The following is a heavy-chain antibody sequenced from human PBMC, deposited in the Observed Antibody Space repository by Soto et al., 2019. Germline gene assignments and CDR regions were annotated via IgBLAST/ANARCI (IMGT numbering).Heavy chain of an antibody. CDR1: GYSFTSYW. Sequence: GESLKISCKGSGYSFTSYWIGWVRQMPGKGLEWMGIIYPGDSDTRYSPSFQGQVTISADKSISTAYLQWSSLKASDTAMYYCARQTGTTVDYWGVDTAMVGSDYYYYMDVWGKGTTVTVSS. D-gene: IGHD5-18*01. CDR3: ARQTGTTVDYWGVDTAMVGSDYYYYMDV. J-gene: IGHJ6*03. CDR2: IYPGDSDT. V-gene: IGHV5-51*01.